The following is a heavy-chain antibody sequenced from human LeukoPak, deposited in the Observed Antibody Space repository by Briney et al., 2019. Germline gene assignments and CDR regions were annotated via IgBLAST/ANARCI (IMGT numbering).Heavy chain of an antibody. Sequence: GGSLRRSCAASGFTFSSYAMHWVRQAPGKWLEWVAVISYDGRNKYYADSVKGRFTISRDNSKNTLYLQMNSLRAEDTAVYYCARDQYYYDSSGTPNAFDIWGQGTMVTVSS. CDR2: ISYDGRNK. D-gene: IGHD3-22*01. V-gene: IGHV3-30*04. CDR3: ARDQYYYDSSGTPNAFDI. J-gene: IGHJ3*02. CDR1: GFTFSSYA.